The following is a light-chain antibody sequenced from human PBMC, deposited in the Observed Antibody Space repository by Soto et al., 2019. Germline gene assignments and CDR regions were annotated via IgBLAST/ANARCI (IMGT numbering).Light chain of an antibody. V-gene: IGLV2-23*01. Sequence: QSVLTQPASLSGSPGQSITISCTGTSSTVGGFNVVSWYQQHPGKAPKVIIYEGIKRPSGVSNRFSGSNSGSTASLTISGLQAGDEADYYCCSYVGATTYVFGTGTKVTVL. CDR3: CSYVGATTYV. CDR1: SSTVGGFNV. CDR2: EGI. J-gene: IGLJ1*01.